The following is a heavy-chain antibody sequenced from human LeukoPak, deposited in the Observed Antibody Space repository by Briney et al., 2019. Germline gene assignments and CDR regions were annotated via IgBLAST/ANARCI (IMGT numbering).Heavy chain of an antibody. V-gene: IGHV1-69*05. J-gene: IGHJ4*02. CDR2: IIPIFGTA. Sequence: GSSVKVSCKASGGTFSSYAISWVRQAPGQGPEWMGGIIPIFGTANYAQKFQGRVTITTDESTSTAYMELSSLRSEDTAVYYCARGPLSRDGYNFADYWGQGTLVTVSS. CDR1: GGTFSSYA. D-gene: IGHD5-24*01. CDR3: ARGPLSRDGYNFADY.